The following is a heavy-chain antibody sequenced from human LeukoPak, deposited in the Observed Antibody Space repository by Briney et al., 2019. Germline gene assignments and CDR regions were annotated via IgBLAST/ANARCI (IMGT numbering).Heavy chain of an antibody. V-gene: IGHV3-23*01. CDR3: AKTPPAFFGVDYGMDV. Sequence: GGSLSLSCAASGFTFSSYAMSWVRQAPGKGLEWVSAISGSGGSTYYADSVKGRFTISRDNSKNTLYLQMNSLRAEDTAVYYCAKTPPAFFGVDYGMDVWGQGTTVTVSS. D-gene: IGHD3-3*01. J-gene: IGHJ6*02. CDR1: GFTFSSYA. CDR2: ISGSGGST.